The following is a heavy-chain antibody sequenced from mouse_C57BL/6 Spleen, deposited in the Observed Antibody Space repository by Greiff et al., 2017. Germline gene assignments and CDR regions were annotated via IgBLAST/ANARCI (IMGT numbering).Heavy chain of an antibody. Sequence: VKLMESGPGLVAPSQSLSITCTVSGFSLTSYAISWVRQPPGKGLEWLGVIWTGGGTNYNSALKTRLSISKENSKSQVFLKMNSRQTDDTARYYCARGDYGSSYEGLYYAMDYWGQGTSVTVSS. CDR1: GFSLTSYA. CDR2: IWTGGGT. CDR3: ARGDYGSSYEGLYYAMDY. J-gene: IGHJ4*01. V-gene: IGHV2-9-1*01. D-gene: IGHD1-1*01.